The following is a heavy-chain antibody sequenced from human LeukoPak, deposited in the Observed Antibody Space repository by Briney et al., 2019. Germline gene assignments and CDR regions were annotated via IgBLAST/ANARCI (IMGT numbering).Heavy chain of an antibody. V-gene: IGHV3-74*01. J-gene: IGHJ4*02. Sequence: GGSLRLSSAASGFTFRSYWMHSVRQVPGKGLVWASRINSDGSSTSYADSVKGRFTISRDDAKNTLYLQMNSLRAEDTAVYYCARGLAYYYDSSGYYYFDYWGQGTLVTVSS. CDR2: INSDGSST. CDR3: ARGLAYYYDSSGYYYFDY. D-gene: IGHD3-22*01. CDR1: GFTFRSYW.